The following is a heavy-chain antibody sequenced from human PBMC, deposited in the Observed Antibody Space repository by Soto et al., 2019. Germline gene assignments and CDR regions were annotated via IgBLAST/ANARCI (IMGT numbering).Heavy chain of an antibody. Sequence: PGGFLRLSCAASGFTFDDYGMHWVRQAPGKGLEWVSGISWNSGNIAYADSVKGRFTISRDNAKNSLYLQMNSLRAEDTALYYCAKAPCSGGSCFMVYWGQGTLVTVSS. CDR2: ISWNSGNI. D-gene: IGHD2-15*01. V-gene: IGHV3-9*01. CDR3: AKAPCSGGSCFMVY. CDR1: GFTFDDYG. J-gene: IGHJ4*02.